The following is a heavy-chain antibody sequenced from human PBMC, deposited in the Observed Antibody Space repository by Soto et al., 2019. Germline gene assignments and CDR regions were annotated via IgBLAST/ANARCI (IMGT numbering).Heavy chain of an antibody. D-gene: IGHD6-13*01. CDR2: MYGDEDK. CDR3: AHTPSYSTNWYIRDIGFDP. Sequence: QITLNESGPALVKPTKTLPLTCTFSGFSLTTSGVGVHWLRQPPGKALEWLAVMYGDEDKRYNTSLETRLTLAKDSSKNQVVRTMTNMALLDTATYYCAHTPSYSTNWYIRDIGFDPWGQGTLVTVSS. CDR1: GFSLTTSGVG. V-gene: IGHV2-5*02. J-gene: IGHJ5*02.